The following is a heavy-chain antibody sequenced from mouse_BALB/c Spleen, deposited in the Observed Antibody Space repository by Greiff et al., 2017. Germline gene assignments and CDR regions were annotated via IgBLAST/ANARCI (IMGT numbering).Heavy chain of an antibody. D-gene: IGHD1-1*01. CDR2: ISSGSSTI. J-gene: IGHJ2*01. Sequence: EVKLVESGGGLVQPGGSRKLSCAASGFTFSSFGMHWVRQAPEKGLEWVAYISSGSSTIYYADTVKGRFTISRDNPKNTLFLQMTSLRSEDTAMYYCARENYYGSSLFDYWGQGTTLTVSS. CDR1: GFTFSSFG. V-gene: IGHV5-17*02. CDR3: ARENYYGSSLFDY.